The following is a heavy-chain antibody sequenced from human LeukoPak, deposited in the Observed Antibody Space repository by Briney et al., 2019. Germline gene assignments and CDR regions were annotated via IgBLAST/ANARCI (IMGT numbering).Heavy chain of an antibody. D-gene: IGHD1-26*01. CDR2: IHIGGDT. J-gene: IGHJ4*02. CDR1: GFTVSNNY. CDR3: ARDLVGATVPD. V-gene: IGHV3-53*01. Sequence: GSLRLSCAASGFTVSNNYMTWVRQAPGEGLEWVSVIHIGGDTYYADSVKGRFTISRDNSKNTLYLQMNSLRVEDTAVYYCARDLVGATVPDWGQGTLVTVSS.